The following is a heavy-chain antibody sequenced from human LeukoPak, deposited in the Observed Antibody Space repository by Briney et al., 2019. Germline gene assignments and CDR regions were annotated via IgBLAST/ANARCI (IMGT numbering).Heavy chain of an antibody. CDR3: ATPPTVTRNC. CDR2: ISGSGGRT. Sequence: GGSLRPSCAASGFTFSSYAMSWVRQAPGKGLEWVSSISGSGGRTHYADSVRGRFTISRDNSKNTLYLQMDSLRAEDTAVYYCATPPTVTRNCWGQGTLVTVSS. J-gene: IGHJ4*02. V-gene: IGHV3-23*01. D-gene: IGHD4-17*01. CDR1: GFTFSSYA.